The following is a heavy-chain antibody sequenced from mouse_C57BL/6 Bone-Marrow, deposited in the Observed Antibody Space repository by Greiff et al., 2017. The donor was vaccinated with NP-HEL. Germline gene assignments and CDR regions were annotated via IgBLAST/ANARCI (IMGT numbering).Heavy chain of an antibody. Sequence: QVQLQQSGPELVKPFSSGKPSRKASVYTFTDYYINWVKQRPGQGLEWIGWIYPGSGNTKYNEKFKGKATLTVDTSSSPAYMQLSSLTSEDSAVYFCARSKLRYLYWYFDVWGTGTTVTVSS. CDR3: ARSKLRYLYWYFDV. J-gene: IGHJ1*03. D-gene: IGHD1-1*01. CDR1: VYTFTDYY. V-gene: IGHV1-84*01. CDR2: IYPGSGNT.